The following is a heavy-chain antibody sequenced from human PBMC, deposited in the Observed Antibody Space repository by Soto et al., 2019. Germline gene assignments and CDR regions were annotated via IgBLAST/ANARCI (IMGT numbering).Heavy chain of an antibody. CDR1: GFTFSSYA. CDR3: ARGLELSYYYYYYGMDV. D-gene: IGHD1-7*01. CDR2: ISYDGSNK. Sequence: GGSLRLSCAASGFTFSSYAMHWVRQAPGKGLEWVAVISYDGSNKYYADSVKGRFTISRDNSKNTLYLQMNSLRAEDTAVYYCARGLELSYYYYYYGMDVWGQGTTVTVS. J-gene: IGHJ6*02. V-gene: IGHV3-30-3*01.